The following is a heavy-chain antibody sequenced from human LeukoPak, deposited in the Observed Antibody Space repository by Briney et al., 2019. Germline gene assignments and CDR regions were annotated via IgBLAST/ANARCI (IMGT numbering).Heavy chain of an antibody. CDR1: GGSFSGYY. CDR3: ARPLGYSSGWSSFDY. CDR2: INHSGST. V-gene: IGHV4-34*01. J-gene: IGHJ4*02. D-gene: IGHD6-19*01. Sequence: SETLSLTCAVYGGSFSGYYWSWIRQPPGKGLEWIGEINHSGSTNYNPSLKSRVTISVDTSKNQFSLKLSSVTAADTAVYYCARPLGYSSGWSSFDYWGQGTLVTVPS.